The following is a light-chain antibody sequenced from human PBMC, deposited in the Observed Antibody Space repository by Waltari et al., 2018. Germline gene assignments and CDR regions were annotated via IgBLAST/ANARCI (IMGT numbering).Light chain of an antibody. V-gene: IGLV2-14*03. CDR2: DVS. CDR3: SSYISSSTLEL. J-gene: IGLJ2*01. CDR1: SSDVGAYNY. Sequence: LTQPASVSGSPGQSITISCTGTSSDVGAYNYVSWYQQHPGKAPKLIIFDVSNRPSGVSNRFSGSKSGNTASLTISGLQAEDEADYYCSSYISSSTLELFGGGTSLTVL.